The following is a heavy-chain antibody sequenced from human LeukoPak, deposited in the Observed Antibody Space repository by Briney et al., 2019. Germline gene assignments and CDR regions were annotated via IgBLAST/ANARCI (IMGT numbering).Heavy chain of an antibody. V-gene: IGHV4-34*01. CDR2: INHSGST. CDR1: GGSFSGYY. CDR3: ARGFIAAAGKSRFDY. J-gene: IGHJ4*02. D-gene: IGHD6-13*01. Sequence: PSETLSLTCAVYGGSFSGYYWSWIRQPPGKGLEWIGEINHSGSTNYSPSLKSRVTISVDTSKNQFSLKLSSVTAADTAVYYCARGFIAAAGKSRFDYWGQGTLVTVSS.